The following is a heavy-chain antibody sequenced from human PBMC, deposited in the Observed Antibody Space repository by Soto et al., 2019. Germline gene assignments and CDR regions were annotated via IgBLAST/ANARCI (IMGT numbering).Heavy chain of an antibody. Sequence: QVQLQQWGAGLLKPSETLSLTCAVYGGSFSGYYGNWIRQPPGKGLEWIGEISHTGNTNYNPSLKSRVTLSVDTSKKQFSLRLTSVTAAHTAVYYCARDLQLPLDYWGQGTLVTVSS. CDR2: ISHTGNT. CDR3: ARDLQLPLDY. V-gene: IGHV4-34*01. D-gene: IGHD2-2*01. J-gene: IGHJ4*02. CDR1: GGSFSGYY.